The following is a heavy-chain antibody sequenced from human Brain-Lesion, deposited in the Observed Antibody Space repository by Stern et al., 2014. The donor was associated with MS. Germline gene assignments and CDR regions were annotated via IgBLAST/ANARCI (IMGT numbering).Heavy chain of an antibody. D-gene: IGHD3-10*01. V-gene: IGHV4-39*01. CDR3: AKLWLGELPESPFDY. Sequence: QLVESGPGLVKPSETLSLTCTVSGGSISSSSYYWGWIRQPPGKGLEWIGSIYYRGSTYYNPSLKSRVTISMDTSKNQFSLWLSSVTAADTAVYFCAKLWLGELPESPFDYWGQGTLVTVSS. CDR1: GGSISSSSYY. J-gene: IGHJ4*02. CDR2: IYYRGST.